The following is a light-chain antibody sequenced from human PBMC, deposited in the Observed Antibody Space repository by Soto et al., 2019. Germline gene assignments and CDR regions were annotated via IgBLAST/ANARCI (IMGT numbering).Light chain of an antibody. CDR3: SSFTIRTPLV. Sequence: QSVLTQPDSVSGSPGQSITISCSGNSGDVGAYNYVSWYQHHPGQAPRLMFSKVSNRPSGVSNRFSGSKSGNTASLTISGLQAQHESLYYFSSFTIRTPLVLGHGT. J-gene: IGLJ1*01. CDR1: SGDVGAYNY. V-gene: IGLV2-14*01. CDR2: KVS.